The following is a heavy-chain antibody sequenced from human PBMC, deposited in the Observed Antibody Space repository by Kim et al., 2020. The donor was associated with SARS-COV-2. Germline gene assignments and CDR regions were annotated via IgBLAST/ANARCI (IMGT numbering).Heavy chain of an antibody. V-gene: IGHV4-31*03. Sequence: SETPSLTCTVSGGSISSGGYYWSWIRQHPGKGLEWIGYIYYSGSTYYNPSLKSRVTISVDTSKNQFSLKLSSVTAADTAVYYCARDSDSGWRRAFDIWGQGTMVTVSS. CDR1: GGSISSGGYY. CDR2: IYYSGST. D-gene: IGHD6-19*01. J-gene: IGHJ3*02. CDR3: ARDSDSGWRRAFDI.